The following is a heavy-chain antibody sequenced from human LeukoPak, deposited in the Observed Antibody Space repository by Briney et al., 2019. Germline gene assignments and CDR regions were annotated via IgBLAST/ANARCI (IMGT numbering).Heavy chain of an antibody. Sequence: PSETLSLTCTVSGYSISSGYYWGWIRQPPGKGLEWIGSIYHSGSTYYNPSLKSRVTISVDTSKNQFSLKLSSVTAADTAVYYCATLSPGDYYDSSGLGYWGQGTLVTVSS. CDR2: IYHSGST. J-gene: IGHJ4*02. CDR3: ATLSPGDYYDSSGLGY. V-gene: IGHV4-38-2*02. CDR1: GYSISSGYY. D-gene: IGHD3-22*01.